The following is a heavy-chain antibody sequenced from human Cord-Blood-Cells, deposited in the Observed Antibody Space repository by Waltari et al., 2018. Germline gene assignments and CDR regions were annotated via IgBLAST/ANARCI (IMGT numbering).Heavy chain of an antibody. Sequence: EVQLVESGGGLVQPAGSLRLPCAASGFTFSSYWMSGVRQAPGKGLEWVANIKQDGSEKYYVDSVKGRFTISRDNAKNSLYLQMNSLRAEDTAVYYCARDRKGDAFDIWGQGTMVTVSS. CDR1: GFTFSSYW. CDR2: IKQDGSEK. J-gene: IGHJ3*02. V-gene: IGHV3-7*01. CDR3: ARDRKGDAFDI.